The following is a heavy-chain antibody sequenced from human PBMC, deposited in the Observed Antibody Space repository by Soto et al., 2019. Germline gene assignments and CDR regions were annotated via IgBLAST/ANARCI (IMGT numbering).Heavy chain of an antibody. CDR2: ISSSSSYI. CDR3: ARDGVPLTYYYDSSGYYYPNWFDP. Sequence: PGGSLRLSCAASGFTFSSYSMNWVRQAPGKGLEWVSSISSSSSYIYYADSVKGRFTISRDNAKNSLYLQMNSLRAEDTAVYYCARDGVPLTYYYDSSGYYYPNWFDPWGQGTLVTVSS. D-gene: IGHD3-22*01. J-gene: IGHJ5*02. CDR1: GFTFSSYS. V-gene: IGHV3-21*01.